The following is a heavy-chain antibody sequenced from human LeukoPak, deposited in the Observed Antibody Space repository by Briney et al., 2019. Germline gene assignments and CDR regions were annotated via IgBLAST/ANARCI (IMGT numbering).Heavy chain of an antibody. CDR2: INSGGTVT. J-gene: IGHJ5*02. CDR1: GFTFSDFW. D-gene: IGHD1-26*01. Sequence: QSGGSLRLSCAASGFTFSDFWMHWVRQAPGKGLVWVSRINSGGTVTDYADSVKGRLTISRDNAKNTLYLQINSLRAEDTAVYYCAKEVGPGATNWFDPWGQGTLVTVSP. V-gene: IGHV3-74*01. CDR3: AKEVGPGATNWFDP.